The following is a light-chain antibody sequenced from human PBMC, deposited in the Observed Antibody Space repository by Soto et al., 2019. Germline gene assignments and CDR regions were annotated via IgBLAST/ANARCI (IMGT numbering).Light chain of an antibody. J-gene: IGLJ3*02. Sequence: QSALTQPRSVSGSPGQSVIISCTGTSSDVGAYNYVSWYQQHPGKAPKLLIYDVTQRPSWIPDRFSGSKSGDTASLTISGLQADDEAHYYCSSHAGDFHLVFGGGTKLTVL. V-gene: IGLV2-11*01. CDR1: SSDVGAYNY. CDR2: DVT. CDR3: SSHAGDFHLV.